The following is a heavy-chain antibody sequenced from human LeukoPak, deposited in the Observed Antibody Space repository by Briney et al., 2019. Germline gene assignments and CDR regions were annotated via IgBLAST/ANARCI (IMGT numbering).Heavy chain of an antibody. CDR3: ASHITMVRGASVDY. CDR1: GGSISSYY. V-gene: IGHV4-59*01. Sequence: SETLSLTCTVSGGSISSYYWSWIRQPPGKGLEWIGYIYYSGSTNYNPSLKSRVTISVDTSKNQFSLKLSSVTAADTAVHYCASHITMVRGASVDYWGQGTLVTVSS. CDR2: IYYSGST. D-gene: IGHD3-10*01. J-gene: IGHJ4*02.